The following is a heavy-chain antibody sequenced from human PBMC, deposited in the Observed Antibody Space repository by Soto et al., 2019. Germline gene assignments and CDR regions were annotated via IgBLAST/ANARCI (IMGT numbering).Heavy chain of an antibody. Sequence: QVQLVQSGPELKKPGSSVKVSFKASGGTFSDSVTTWVRQAPGQGLAWMGGIVPIFGKANLAEKFQDRVTITADESTSTAYMELSSLRSEDTAVYYCARGRDGSNYYFDYWGQGTLVTVSS. V-gene: IGHV1-69*01. CDR2: IVPIFGKA. CDR1: GGTFSDSV. J-gene: IGHJ4*02. CDR3: ARGRDGSNYYFDY. D-gene: IGHD3-10*01.